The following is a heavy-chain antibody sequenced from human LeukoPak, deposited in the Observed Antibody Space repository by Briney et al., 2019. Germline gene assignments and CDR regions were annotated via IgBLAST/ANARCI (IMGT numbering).Heavy chain of an antibody. CDR1: GGSFSGYY. Sequence: SETLSLTCAVYGGSFSGYYWSWIRQPPGKGLEWIGEIIHGRSPNYNPSLKSRVTISIDTSKNQFSLKLSPVTAADTAVYYCARDLSDYYGSGSYRPIDAFDIWGQGTMVTPSA. CDR3: ARDLSDYYGSGSYRPIDAFDI. CDR2: IIHGRSP. D-gene: IGHD3-10*01. J-gene: IGHJ3*02. V-gene: IGHV4-34*12.